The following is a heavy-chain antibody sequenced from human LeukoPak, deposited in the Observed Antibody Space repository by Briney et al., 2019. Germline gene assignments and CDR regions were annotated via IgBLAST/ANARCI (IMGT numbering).Heavy chain of an antibody. D-gene: IGHD6-19*01. CDR2: IYYSGYT. Sequence: SETLSLTCTVSGGSISNRSHFWGWIRQTPGKGLEWFGSIYYSGYTYYNPSLKSRVTISVDTSKNQFSLRLNSVTAADTAVYYCARESVAGNGYYYYMDVWGKGTTVTVSS. V-gene: IGHV4-39*07. J-gene: IGHJ6*03. CDR1: GGSISNRSHF. CDR3: ARESVAGNGYYYYMDV.